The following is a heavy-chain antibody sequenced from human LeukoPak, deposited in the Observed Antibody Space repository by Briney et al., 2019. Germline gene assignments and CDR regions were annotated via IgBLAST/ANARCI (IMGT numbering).Heavy chain of an antibody. CDR1: GGSINSGGDY. V-gene: IGHV4-31*03. Sequence: SQTLSLTCTVSGGSINSGGDYWSWLRHYPGKGLEWIGYIYHSGRTFYNPSLKSRVTISVDTSKNLFSLRLTSVTAADTAVYYCARSPIYNEHADWFDPWGQGTLVTVSS. CDR2: IYHSGRT. CDR3: ARSPIYNEHADWFDP. D-gene: IGHD5-24*01. J-gene: IGHJ5*02.